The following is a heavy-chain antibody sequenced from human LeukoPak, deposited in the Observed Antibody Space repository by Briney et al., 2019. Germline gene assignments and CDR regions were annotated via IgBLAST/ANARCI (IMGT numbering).Heavy chain of an antibody. CDR1: GFTFSDYY. J-gene: IGHJ4*02. CDR2: ISSSGGTI. CDR3: AREGLYNYYFDY. Sequence: GGSLRLSCAASGFTFSDYYMSWIRQAPGKGLEWVSYISSSGGTIYYAASVKGRFTISRDNAKNSLYLQMNSLRAEDTAVYYCAREGLYNYYFDYWGQGTLVTVSS. D-gene: IGHD2-8*01. V-gene: IGHV3-11*04.